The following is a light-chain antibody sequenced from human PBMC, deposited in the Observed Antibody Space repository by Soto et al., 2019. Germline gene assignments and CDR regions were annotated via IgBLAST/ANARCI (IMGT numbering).Light chain of an antibody. J-gene: IGKJ5*01. CDR3: QQLNSYPLT. V-gene: IGKV1-9*01. CDR1: QGISSY. Sequence: DIVMTQSPSTLSASVGDRVTITCRASQGISSYLAWYQQKPGKAPKLLIYAASTLQSGVPSRFSGSGSGTEFTLTISSLQPEDFATYYCQQLNSYPLTFGGGTRLEIK. CDR2: AAS.